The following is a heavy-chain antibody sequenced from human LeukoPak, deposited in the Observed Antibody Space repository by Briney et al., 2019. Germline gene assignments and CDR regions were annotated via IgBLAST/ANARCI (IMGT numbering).Heavy chain of an antibody. CDR1: GYTFTSYY. V-gene: IGHV1-46*01. J-gene: IGHJ6*03. D-gene: IGHD1-14*01. Sequence: ASVKVSCKASGYTFTSYYMHWVRQAPGQGLEWMGIINPSGGSTNYAQKFQGRVTMTRDTSTNTVYMELSSLRSEDTAVYYCARDRTEPNTYYYYYYYMDVWGKGTTVTVSS. CDR2: INPSGGST. CDR3: ARDRTEPNTYYYYYYYMDV.